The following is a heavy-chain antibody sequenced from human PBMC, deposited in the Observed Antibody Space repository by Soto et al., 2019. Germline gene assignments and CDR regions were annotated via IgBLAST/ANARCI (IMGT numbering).Heavy chain of an antibody. CDR1: GRSITSYY. V-gene: IGHV4-59*12. J-gene: IGHJ4*02. CDR3: ARTYDSNGYANVFAS. CDR2: IYDNGIT. D-gene: IGHD3-22*01. Sequence: QVVLQESGPGLVKPSETLSLTCSVSGRSITSYYWGWGRQPPGKGLEWIGYIYDNGITSQNPALKSRVTTSADTSQKQFSLKLTSGTGADTAVYYCARTYDSNGYANVFASWGQGILVTVTS.